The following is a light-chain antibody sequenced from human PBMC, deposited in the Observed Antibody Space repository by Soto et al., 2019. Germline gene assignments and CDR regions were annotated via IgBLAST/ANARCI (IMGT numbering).Light chain of an antibody. V-gene: IGKV3-20*01. J-gene: IGKJ1*01. Sequence: EIVLTQSPGTLSLSPGETATLSCRASQTISSNFLAWYQQKPGQAPRLLIYTVSTRATGIPDRFSGSGSGTDFTLTISRLEADDFAVYYCQQCGSSPWTFGQGTKVDTK. CDR3: QQCGSSPWT. CDR2: TVS. CDR1: QTISSNF.